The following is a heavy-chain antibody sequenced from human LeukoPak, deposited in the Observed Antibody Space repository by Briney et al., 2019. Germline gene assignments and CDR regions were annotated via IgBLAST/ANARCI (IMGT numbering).Heavy chain of an antibody. D-gene: IGHD6-13*01. CDR1: GLTFSSYG. V-gene: IGHV3-33*01. CDR2: IWYDGSNK. CDR3: ARDGIATDYYFDY. J-gene: IGHJ4*02. Sequence: GGSLRLSCAASGLTFSSYGMHWVRQAPGKGLEWVAVIWYDGSNKCYADSVKGRFTISRDNSKNTLYLQMNSLRAEDTAVYYCARDGIATDYYFDYWGQGTLVTVSS.